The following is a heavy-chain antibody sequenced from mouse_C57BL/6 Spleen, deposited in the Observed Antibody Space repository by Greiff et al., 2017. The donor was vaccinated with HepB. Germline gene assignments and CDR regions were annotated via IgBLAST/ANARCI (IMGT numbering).Heavy chain of an antibody. D-gene: IGHD1-1*01. CDR2: IRNKANGYTT. CDR3: ARAYGSSSYWYFDV. Sequence: EVQLVESGGGLVQPGGSLSLSCAASGFTFTDYYMSWVRQPPGKALEWLGFIRNKANGYTTEYSASVKGRFTISRDNSKSILYLQMNALRAEDSATYYCARAYGSSSYWYFDVWGTGTTVTVSS. V-gene: IGHV7-3*01. CDR1: GFTFTDYY. J-gene: IGHJ1*03.